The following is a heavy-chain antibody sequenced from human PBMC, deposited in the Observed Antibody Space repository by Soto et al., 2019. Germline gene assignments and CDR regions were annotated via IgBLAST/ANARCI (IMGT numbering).Heavy chain of an antibody. CDR2: IIPIFGTA. Sequence: ASVKVSCKASGGTFSSYAISWVRQAPGQGLEWMGGIIPIFGTANYAQKFQGRVTITADESTSTAYMELSSLRSEDTAVYYCAREDRDYGEEGADYYYYYGMDVWGQGTTVTVSS. D-gene: IGHD4-17*01. CDR1: GGTFSSYA. J-gene: IGHJ6*02. V-gene: IGHV1-69*13. CDR3: AREDRDYGEEGADYYYYYGMDV.